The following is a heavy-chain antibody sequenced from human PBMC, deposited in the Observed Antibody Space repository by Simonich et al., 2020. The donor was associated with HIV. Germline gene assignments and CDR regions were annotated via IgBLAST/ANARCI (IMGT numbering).Heavy chain of an antibody. CDR2: INHSGST. Sequence: QVQLQQWGAGLLKPSETLSLTCAVYGASFSGYYWGWIRQPPGKGLEWIGEINHSGSTNYNPSLKRRVTGSVDTSKSQFSLKLRSVTAADTAVYYCARLTAAGGSNQLDYWGQGTLVTVSS. V-gene: IGHV4-34*01. CDR3: ARLTAAGGSNQLDY. J-gene: IGHJ4*02. CDR1: GASFSGYY. D-gene: IGHD6-13*01.